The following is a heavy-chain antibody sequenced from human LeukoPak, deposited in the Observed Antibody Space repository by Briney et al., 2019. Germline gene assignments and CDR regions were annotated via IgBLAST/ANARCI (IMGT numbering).Heavy chain of an antibody. V-gene: IGHV1-69*01. J-gene: IGHJ4*02. D-gene: IGHD3-22*01. CDR2: IIPIFGTA. Sequence: ASVKVSCKASGGTFSSYAISWVRQAPGQGLEWMGGIIPIFGTANYAQKFQGRVTITADESTSTAYMELSSLRSEDTAVYYCARGYHDRPNFDYWGQGTLVTVSS. CDR3: ARGYHDRPNFDY. CDR1: GGTFSSYA.